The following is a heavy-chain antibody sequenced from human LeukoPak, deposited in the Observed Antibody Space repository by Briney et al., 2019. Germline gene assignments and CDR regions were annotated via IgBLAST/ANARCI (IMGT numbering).Heavy chain of an antibody. V-gene: IGHV3-11*04. CDR2: ISYSGTNI. J-gene: IGHJ4*02. D-gene: IGHD1-1*01. CDR1: GFTFSDYY. CDR3: ARDRYGDYNDY. Sequence: GGSLRLSCAASGFTFSDYYMSWIRPAPGKGLEWVSYISYSGTNIYYADSVKGRFTNSRDNAQNSLYPQMSSLRAEHTAVYYCARDRYGDYNDYWGQGTLVTVSS.